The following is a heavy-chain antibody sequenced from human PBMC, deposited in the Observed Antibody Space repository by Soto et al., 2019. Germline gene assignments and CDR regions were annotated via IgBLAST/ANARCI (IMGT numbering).Heavy chain of an antibody. Sequence: EVQLVESGGGLAQPGRSLRLSCAASGFTFGDYAMHWVRQVPGKGLEWVSGITWNSGVTAYADSVKGRFTISRDNAKNTLYLQMNSLRREDTGFSHCARDPGWNLSNGIDPWGQGTLVTVSA. CDR2: ITWNSGVT. J-gene: IGHJ5*02. CDR3: ARDPGWNLSNGIDP. V-gene: IGHV3-9*01. D-gene: IGHD1-7*01. CDR1: GFTFGDYA.